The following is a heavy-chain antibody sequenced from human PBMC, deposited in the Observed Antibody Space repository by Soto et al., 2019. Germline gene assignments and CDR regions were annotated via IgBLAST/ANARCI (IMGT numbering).Heavy chain of an antibody. V-gene: IGHV1-18*01. CDR3: ARYLPPSEY. CDR1: GYTFTSYY. D-gene: IGHD2-2*01. Sequence: QVQLVQSGAEVKKPGASVKVSCKASGYTFTSYYISWVRQAPGQGLEWMGWISAYNGNTNYAQKLQGRVTMTTATSTRTAYMGLRSLRSVDTGVYYCARYLPPSEYWGQGTLVTVSS. J-gene: IGHJ4*02. CDR2: ISAYNGNT.